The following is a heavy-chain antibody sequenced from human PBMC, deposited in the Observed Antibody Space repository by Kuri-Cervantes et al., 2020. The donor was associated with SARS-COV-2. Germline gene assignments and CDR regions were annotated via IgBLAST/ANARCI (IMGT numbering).Heavy chain of an antibody. Sequence: GGSLRLSCAASGFTFSGSAMHWVRQAPGKGLEWVGRIRSKANSYATAYAASVKGRFSISRDDSKNTAYLQMNSLKTEDTAVYYCTRRGPPLWYFDLWGRGTLVTVSS. V-gene: IGHV3-73*01. J-gene: IGHJ2*01. CDR2: IRSKANSYAT. CDR1: GFTFSGSA. CDR3: TRRGPPLWYFDL. D-gene: IGHD3-16*01.